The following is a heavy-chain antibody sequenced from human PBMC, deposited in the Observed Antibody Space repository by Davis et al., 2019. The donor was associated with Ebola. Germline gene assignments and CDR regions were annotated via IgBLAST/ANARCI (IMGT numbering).Heavy chain of an antibody. CDR2: IIPIFGTA. V-gene: IGHV1-69*13. CDR3: ARSGYGSGRLAFYYYMDV. Sequence: SVKVSCKASGGTFSSYAISWVRQAPGQGLEWMGGIIPIFGTANYAQKFQGRVTITADESTSTAYMELSSLRSEDTAVYYCARSGYGSGRLAFYYYMDVWGKGTTVTVSS. CDR1: GGTFSSYA. J-gene: IGHJ6*03. D-gene: IGHD3-10*01.